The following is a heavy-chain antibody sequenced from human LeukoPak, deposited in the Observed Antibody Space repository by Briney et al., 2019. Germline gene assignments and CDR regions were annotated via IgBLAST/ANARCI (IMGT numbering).Heavy chain of an antibody. CDR1: GGSFSGYY. J-gene: IGHJ4*02. CDR2: INHSGST. D-gene: IGHD3-22*01. Sequence: SETLSLTCAVYGGSFSGYYWSWIRQPPGKGLEWIGEINHSGSTNYNPSLKSRVTISVDTSKNQFSLKLSSVTAADTAVYYCARGQSRNYYDSSGYPDYWGQGTLVTVSS. V-gene: IGHV4-34*01. CDR3: ARGQSRNYYDSSGYPDY.